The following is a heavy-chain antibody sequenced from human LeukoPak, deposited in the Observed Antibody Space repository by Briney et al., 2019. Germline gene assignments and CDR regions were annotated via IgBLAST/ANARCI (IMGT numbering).Heavy chain of an antibody. Sequence: SETLSLTCTVSGGSISSYYWSWIRQPPGKGLEWIGRIYYSGGTNYNPSLKSRVTISVDTSKNQFSLKLSSVTAADTAVYYCARHGAWGYYDFWSGYYRDGNAFDIWGQGTMVTVSS. D-gene: IGHD3-3*01. CDR3: ARHGAWGYYDFWSGYYRDGNAFDI. J-gene: IGHJ3*02. CDR2: IYYSGGT. CDR1: GGSISSYY. V-gene: IGHV4-59*08.